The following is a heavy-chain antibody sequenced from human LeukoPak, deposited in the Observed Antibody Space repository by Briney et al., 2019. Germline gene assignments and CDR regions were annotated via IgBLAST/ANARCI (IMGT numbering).Heavy chain of an antibody. D-gene: IGHD4-17*01. V-gene: IGHV4-30-4*01. CDR2: IYYSGST. Sequence: PWETLSLTCTVSGGSISSGDYYWGWIRQPPGKGLEWIVYIYYSGSTYYNPSLKSRVSISVDTSKNQFYLKLNSVTAADTAVYYCARYGDSLDAFDIWGQGTMVTVSS. CDR3: ARYGDSLDAFDI. CDR1: GGSISSGDYY. J-gene: IGHJ3*02.